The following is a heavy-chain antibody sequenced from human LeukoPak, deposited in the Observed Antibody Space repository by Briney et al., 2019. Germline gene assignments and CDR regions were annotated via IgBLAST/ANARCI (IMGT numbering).Heavy chain of an antibody. V-gene: IGHV3-53*01. D-gene: IGHD6-13*01. CDR1: GFIVSSNY. J-gene: IGHJ4*02. Sequence: GGSLRLSCAASGFIVSSNYMSWVRQAPGKRLEWVSVIYSGGSTYYADSVKGRFTISRDNSKNTLYLQMNSLRAEDTAVYYCATSGYSSSWYYFDYWGQGTLVTVSS. CDR3: ATSGYSSSWYYFDY. CDR2: IYSGGST.